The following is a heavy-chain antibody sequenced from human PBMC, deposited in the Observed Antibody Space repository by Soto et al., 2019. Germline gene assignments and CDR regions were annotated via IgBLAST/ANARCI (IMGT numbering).Heavy chain of an antibody. V-gene: IGHV3-30*03. J-gene: IGHJ4*02. CDR2: ISYDGSNK. CDR1: GFTFSSYG. Sequence: PGGSLRLSCAASGFTFSSYGMHWVRQAPGKGLEWVAVISYDGSNKYYADSVKDRFTISRDNAKNTLYLQMDSLRAEDTAVFYCGRDRGGNYYGGFDYWGQGTLVTVSS. CDR3: GRDRGGNYYGGFDY. D-gene: IGHD1-26*01.